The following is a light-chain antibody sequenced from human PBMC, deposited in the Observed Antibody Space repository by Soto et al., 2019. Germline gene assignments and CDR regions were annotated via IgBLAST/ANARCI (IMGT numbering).Light chain of an antibody. Sequence: QSVLTQSPSASASLGASVKLTCTLSSGHSSYAIAWHQQQPEKGPRYLMKFNSDGSHTKVDGIPDRFSGSSSGAERYLTISSRQSEDEADYYCQTWGTGIVVFGGGTKLTV. CDR1: SGHSSYA. CDR2: FNSDGSH. CDR3: QTWGTGIVV. V-gene: IGLV4-69*01. J-gene: IGLJ2*01.